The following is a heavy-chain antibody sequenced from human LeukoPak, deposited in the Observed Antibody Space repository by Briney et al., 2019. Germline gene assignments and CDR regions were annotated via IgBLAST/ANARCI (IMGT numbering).Heavy chain of an antibody. V-gene: IGHV3-21*01. CDR2: ISSSNAYI. CDR3: ARELSGTTSYYFDY. CDR1: GFTFSSYR. D-gene: IGHD1-7*01. J-gene: IGHJ4*02. Sequence: GGSLRLSCAASGFTFSSYRMNWVRQAPGKGLELVSSISSSNAYIYYADSVKGRFTISRDNAKNSLYLQMNSLRVEDTAVYYCARELSGTTSYYFDYWGQGTLVTVSS.